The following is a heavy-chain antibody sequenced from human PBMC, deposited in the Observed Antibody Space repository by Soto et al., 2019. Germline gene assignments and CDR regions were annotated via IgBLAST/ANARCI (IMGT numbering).Heavy chain of an antibody. V-gene: IGHV1-18*01. J-gene: IGHJ4*02. D-gene: IGHD3-10*01. CDR3: ASELIYGSGSYY. Sequence: QVQLVQSGAEVKKPGASVKFSCKASGYTFTSYGISWVRQAPGQGLEWMGWISAYNGNTNYAQNLRGRVNMTTDTSTSTAHMELRSLRSDDTAVYYCASELIYGSGSYYWGQGTLVTVSS. CDR1: GYTFTSYG. CDR2: ISAYNGNT.